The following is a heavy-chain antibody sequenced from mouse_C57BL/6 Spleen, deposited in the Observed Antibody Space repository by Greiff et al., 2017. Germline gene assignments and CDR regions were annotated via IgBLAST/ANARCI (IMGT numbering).Heavy chain of an antibody. CDR1: GFTFSDYY. V-gene: IGHV5-16*01. CDR3: ARENGYYGRGAMDY. CDR2: INYDGSST. Sequence: EVQVVESEGGLVQPGSSMKLSCTASGFTFSDYYMAWVRQVPEKGLEWVANINYDGSSTYYLDSLKSRFIISRDNAKNILYLQMSSLKSEDTATYYCARENGYYGRGAMDYWGQGTSVTVSS. J-gene: IGHJ4*01. D-gene: IGHD2-3*01.